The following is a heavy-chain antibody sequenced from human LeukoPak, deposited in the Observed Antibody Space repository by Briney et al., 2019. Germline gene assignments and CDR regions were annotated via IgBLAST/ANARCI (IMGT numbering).Heavy chain of an antibody. Sequence: GGSLRLSCAASGFTFSSYSMNWVRQAPGKGLEWVSSISSSSSYTYYADSVKGRFTISRDNAKNSLYLQMNSLRAEDTAVYYCARLGYDSSGYYYMDVWGKGTTVTVSS. V-gene: IGHV3-21*01. D-gene: IGHD3-22*01. CDR3: ARLGYDSSGYYYMDV. J-gene: IGHJ6*03. CDR1: GFTFSSYS. CDR2: ISSSSSYT.